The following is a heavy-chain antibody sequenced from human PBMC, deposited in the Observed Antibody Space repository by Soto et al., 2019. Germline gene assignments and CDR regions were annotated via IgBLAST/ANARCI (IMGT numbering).Heavy chain of an antibody. CDR3: AKDTYYYDSSGYYPLYYFDY. V-gene: IGHV3-30*18. CDR1: GFTFSSYG. D-gene: IGHD3-22*01. CDR2: ISYDETNK. J-gene: IGHJ4*02. Sequence: GGSLRLSCAASGFTFSSYGMHWVRQAPGKGLEWVALISYDETNKYYADSVKGRFTISRDNSKNTLYLQMNSLRAEDTAVYYCAKDTYYYDSSGYYPLYYFDYWGQGTLVTVSS.